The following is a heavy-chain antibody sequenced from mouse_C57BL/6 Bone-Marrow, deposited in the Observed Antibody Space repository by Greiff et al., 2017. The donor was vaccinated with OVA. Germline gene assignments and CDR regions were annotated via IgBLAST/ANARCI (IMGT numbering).Heavy chain of an antibody. V-gene: IGHV5-15*01. CDR1: GFTFSDYG. CDR2: ISNLAYSI. J-gene: IGHJ4*01. Sequence: EVKLMESGGGLVQPGGSLKLSCAASGFTFSDYGMAWVRQAPRKGPEWVAFISNLAYSIYYADTVTGRFTISRENAKNTLELEMSSLRSEDTAMYYCARTPPSNFAMDYWGQGTSVTVSS. D-gene: IGHD5-1*01. CDR3: ARTPPSNFAMDY.